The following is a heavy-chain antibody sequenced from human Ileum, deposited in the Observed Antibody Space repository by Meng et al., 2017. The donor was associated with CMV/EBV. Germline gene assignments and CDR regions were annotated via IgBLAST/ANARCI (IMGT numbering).Heavy chain of an antibody. CDR3: ARGQDNHKGGVH. CDR2: IHPSGST. D-gene: IGHD1-14*01. J-gene: IGHJ4*02. V-gene: IGHV4-34*01. Sequence: QLWGAGLLKPSEPLSLTCDVYDASFSDFYWSWTRHLPGKGLEWIGEIHPSGSTHYNPFLESRVSISVHMSNNQFSLKVSSVTAADTAVYYCARGQDNHKGGVHWGQGTLVTVSS. CDR1: DASFSDFY.